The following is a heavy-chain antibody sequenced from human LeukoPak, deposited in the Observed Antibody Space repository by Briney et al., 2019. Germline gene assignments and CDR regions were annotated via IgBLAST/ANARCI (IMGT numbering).Heavy chain of an antibody. J-gene: IGHJ4*02. CDR1: GGSISSYY. CDR3: ARLYSSSLGRVFDY. Sequence: SETLSLTCTVSGGSISSYYWSWIRQPPGKGLEWIGYIYYSGSTNYNPSLKSRVTISVDTSKNQFSLKLSSVAAADTAVYYCARLYSSSLGRVFDYWGQGTLVTVSS. CDR2: IYYSGST. D-gene: IGHD6-13*01. V-gene: IGHV4-59*01.